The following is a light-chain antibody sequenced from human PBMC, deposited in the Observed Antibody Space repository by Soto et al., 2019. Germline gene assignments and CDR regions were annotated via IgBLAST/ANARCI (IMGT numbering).Light chain of an antibody. CDR2: SND. Sequence: QSVLTQPPSASGSPGQRVTISCSGSSSNIGSNTVNWYHQLPGTAPKLLIYSNDQRPSGVPDRFSGSKSGTSASLAISGLQSEDEADNQCAAWDDSLKAVAFGGGTKLTVL. CDR1: SSNIGSNT. V-gene: IGLV1-44*01. J-gene: IGLJ2*01. CDR3: AAWDDSLKAVA.